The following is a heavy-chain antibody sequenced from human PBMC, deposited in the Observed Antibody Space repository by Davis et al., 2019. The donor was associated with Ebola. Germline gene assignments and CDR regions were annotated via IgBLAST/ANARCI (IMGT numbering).Heavy chain of an antibody. Sequence: MPSETLSLTCTVSGGSVTSSLYYWGWIRQPPGKGLEWIGTIYYSGSTYYNPSLRSRVTISIDTSKNQFSLKLTSVSAADTAVYYCARGHTITAVSNWFDPWGQGTLVTVSS. CDR2: IYYSGST. D-gene: IGHD6-6*01. CDR1: GGSVTSSLYY. V-gene: IGHV4-39*01. CDR3: ARGHTITAVSNWFDP. J-gene: IGHJ5*02.